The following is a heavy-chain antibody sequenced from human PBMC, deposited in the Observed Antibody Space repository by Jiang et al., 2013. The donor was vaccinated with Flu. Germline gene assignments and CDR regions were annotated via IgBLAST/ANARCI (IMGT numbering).Heavy chain of an antibody. CDR3: ARGPYCSSTSCLINWFDP. V-gene: IGHV4-34*01. D-gene: IGHD2-2*01. J-gene: IGHJ5*02. Sequence: LLKPSETLSLTCAVYGGSFSGYYWSWIRQPPGKGLEWIGEINHSGSTNYNPSLKSRVTISVDTSKNQFSLKLSSVTAADTAVYYCARGPYCSSTSCLINWFDPWGQGTLVTVSS. CDR1: GGSFSGYY. CDR2: INHSGST.